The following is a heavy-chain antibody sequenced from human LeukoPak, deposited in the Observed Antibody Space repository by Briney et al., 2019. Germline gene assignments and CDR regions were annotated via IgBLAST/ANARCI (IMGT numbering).Heavy chain of an antibody. CDR1: GGSFSGYY. CDR3: ARGRRTRITGTHRFDP. D-gene: IGHD1-20*01. V-gene: IGHV4-34*01. CDR2: ISHSGST. J-gene: IGHJ5*02. Sequence: SETLSLTCAVYGGSFSGYYWSWIRQPPGKGLEWIGEISHSGSTNYNPSLKSRVTISVDTSKNQFSLKLSSVTAADTAVYYCARGRRTRITGTHRFDPWGQGTLVTVSS.